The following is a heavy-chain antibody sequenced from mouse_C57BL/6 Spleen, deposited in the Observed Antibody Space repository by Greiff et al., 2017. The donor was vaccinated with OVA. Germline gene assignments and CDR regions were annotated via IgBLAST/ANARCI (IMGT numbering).Heavy chain of an antibody. Sequence: QVTLNVSGAELVRPGTSVKVSCKASGYAFTNYLIEWVKQRPGQGLEWIGVINPGSGGTNYNEKFKGKATLTADKSSSTAYMQLSSLTSEDSAVYFCARFYGSSYGGDYWGQGTTLTVSS. J-gene: IGHJ2*01. CDR1: GYAFTNYL. V-gene: IGHV1-54*01. D-gene: IGHD1-1*01. CDR3: ARFYGSSYGGDY. CDR2: INPGSGGT.